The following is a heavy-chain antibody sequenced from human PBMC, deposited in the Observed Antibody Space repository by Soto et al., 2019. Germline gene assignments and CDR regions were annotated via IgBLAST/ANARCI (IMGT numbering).Heavy chain of an antibody. J-gene: IGHJ6*02. V-gene: IGHV3-21*01. D-gene: IGHD2-2*01. CDR3: ARDLVVPAASGMDV. CDR1: GFTFSSYS. CDR2: ISSSSSYI. Sequence: EVQLVESGGGLVKPGGSLRLSCAASGFTFSSYSMNWVRQAPGKGLEWVSSISSSSSYIYYADSVKGRFTISRDNAKNSLYLQMNSLRAEDTAVYYCARDLVVPAASGMDVWGQGTTVTVSS.